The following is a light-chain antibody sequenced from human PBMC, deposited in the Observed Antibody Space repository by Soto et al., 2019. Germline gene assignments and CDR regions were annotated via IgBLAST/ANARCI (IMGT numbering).Light chain of an antibody. Sequence: SSELTQPPSVSVSPGQTASITCSGDKLGDKYARWYQQKPGQSPVLVIYQDTKRPSGIPERFSGSNSGNTATLTISGTQAMDEADYYCQAWDSSTAVVFGGGTKLTVL. J-gene: IGLJ2*01. CDR2: QDT. CDR1: KLGDKY. CDR3: QAWDSSTAVV. V-gene: IGLV3-1*01.